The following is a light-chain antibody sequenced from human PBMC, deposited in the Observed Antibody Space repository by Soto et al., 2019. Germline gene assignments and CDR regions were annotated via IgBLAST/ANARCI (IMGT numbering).Light chain of an antibody. V-gene: IGKV1-5*03. CDR3: QQYNSPWT. CDR2: KAS. Sequence: DIQMTQSPSTLSASVGDRVTITCRASQSISSWLAWYQQKPGKAPKLLIYKASSLASGVPSRFSGSGSGTEFTITISSLQPDDLATYYCQQYNSPWTFGQGTKVEIK. J-gene: IGKJ1*01. CDR1: QSISSW.